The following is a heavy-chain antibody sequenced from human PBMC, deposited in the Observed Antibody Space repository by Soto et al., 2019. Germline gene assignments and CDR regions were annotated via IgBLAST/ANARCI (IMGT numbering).Heavy chain of an antibody. CDR2: INAGNGNT. V-gene: IGHV1-3*01. D-gene: IGHD6-19*01. CDR1: GYTFTSYA. Sequence: GASVKVSCKSSGYTFTSYAMHCVRQAPGQRLEWMGWINAGNGNTKYSQKFQGSVTITRDTSASTAYMELSSLRSEDTAVYYCARGVAGPLHWFDPWGQGTLVTVSS. CDR3: ARGVAGPLHWFDP. J-gene: IGHJ5*02.